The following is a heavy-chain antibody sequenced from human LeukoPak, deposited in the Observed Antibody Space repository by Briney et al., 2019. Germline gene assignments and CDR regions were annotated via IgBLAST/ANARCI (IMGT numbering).Heavy chain of an antibody. CDR3: AREIREAAVSN. J-gene: IGHJ4*02. CDR2: ITQDGSQK. V-gene: IGHV3-7*01. Sequence: PGGSLRLSCTMSGFSNDLMAWVRQAPEKGREWVATITQDGSQKYYVDSMKGRFTLTRDNAKNSLYLQLTSLRADDTAVYYCAREIREAAVSNWGQGTLVTVSA. D-gene: IGHD6-13*01. CDR1: GFSNDL.